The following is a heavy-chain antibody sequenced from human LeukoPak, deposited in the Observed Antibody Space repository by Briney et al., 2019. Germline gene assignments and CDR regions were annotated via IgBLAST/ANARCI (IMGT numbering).Heavy chain of an antibody. Sequence: GGSLRLSCAASGFTFSSYWMHWVRQAPGKGLVRVSRIDSDVSNTNYADSVKGRFTISRDNAKNTVYLQMNSLRAEDTAIYYCASDSYYDSTVGFDYWGQGTLVTVSS. CDR3: ASDSYYDSTVGFDY. CDR2: IDSDVSNT. J-gene: IGHJ4*02. D-gene: IGHD3-22*01. CDR1: GFTFSSYW. V-gene: IGHV3-74*01.